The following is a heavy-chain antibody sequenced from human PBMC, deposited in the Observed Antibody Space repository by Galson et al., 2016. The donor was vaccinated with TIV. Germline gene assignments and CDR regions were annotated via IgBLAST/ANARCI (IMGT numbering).Heavy chain of an antibody. V-gene: IGHV1-46*01. CDR3: ARRFYFYY. J-gene: IGHJ4*02. Sequence: SVKVSCKASGYTLSTYYMHWLRQAPGQGLEWMGIIDPSVGSTTYSQKFQGRVTMTSDTYTSTVYMELTSLKSEDTAVYYCARRFYFYYWGQGTLVTVSS. CDR1: GYTLSTYY. CDR2: IDPSVGST.